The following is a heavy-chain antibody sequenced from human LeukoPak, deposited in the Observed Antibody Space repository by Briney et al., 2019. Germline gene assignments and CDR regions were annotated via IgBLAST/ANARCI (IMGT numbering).Heavy chain of an antibody. D-gene: IGHD2-21*01. V-gene: IGHV3-73*01. J-gene: IGHJ4*02. CDR2: IRSKANSYAT. Sequence: GGSLRLSCATSGFTFSGSVMQWVRQASGKGLEWVGRIRSKANSYATAYGASMKGRFTISRDDSKNTAYLQVNSLKTEDTAVYYCARGHRALVYWGQGTLVTVSS. CDR3: ARGHRALVY. CDR1: GFTFSGSV.